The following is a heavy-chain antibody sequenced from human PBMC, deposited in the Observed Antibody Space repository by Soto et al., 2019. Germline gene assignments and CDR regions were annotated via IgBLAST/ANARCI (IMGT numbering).Heavy chain of an antibody. CDR3: ASQLTGDYYYYGMDV. CDR2: IIPIVGTA. CDR1: GGTFSSYA. D-gene: IGHD7-27*01. V-gene: IGHV1-69*12. J-gene: IGHJ6*02. Sequence: QVQLVQSGAEVKKPGSSVKVSCKASGGTFSSYAISWVRQAPGQGLEWMGGIIPIVGTADYAQKFQGRVTITADEPTSTAYMELSSLRSEDTAVYYCASQLTGDYYYYGMDVWGQGTTVTVSS.